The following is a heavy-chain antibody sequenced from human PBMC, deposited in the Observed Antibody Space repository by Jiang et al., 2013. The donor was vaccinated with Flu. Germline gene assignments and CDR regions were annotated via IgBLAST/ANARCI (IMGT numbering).Heavy chain of an antibody. D-gene: IGHD3-22*01. Sequence: RQAPGQGLEWMGWINLTVVAQTTHRKFQERVTITRDMSTSTAYMELSSLRSEDTAVYYCAADRYYYDSSGYYYHLGIDYWGQGTLVTVSS. V-gene: IGHV1-58*01. CDR3: AADRYYYDSSGYYYHLGIDY. J-gene: IGHJ4*02. CDR2: INLTVVA.